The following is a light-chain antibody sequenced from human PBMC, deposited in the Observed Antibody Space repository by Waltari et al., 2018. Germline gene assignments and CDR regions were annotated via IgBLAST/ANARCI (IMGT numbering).Light chain of an antibody. Sequence: EIVMTQSPVTLSVSPGERATLSCWASQSVGSSLAWYQQKPGQAPRVLIYGASTRATGIPVKFSGSGSGTEFTLTISSLQSEDFAVYYCQQYNNWPLTFGGGTKVEIK. CDR2: GAS. CDR1: QSVGSS. V-gene: IGKV3-15*01. CDR3: QQYNNWPLT. J-gene: IGKJ4*01.